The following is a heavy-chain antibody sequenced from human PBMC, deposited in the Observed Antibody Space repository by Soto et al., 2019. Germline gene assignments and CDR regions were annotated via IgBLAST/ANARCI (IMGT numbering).Heavy chain of an antibody. CDR2: INAGNGNT. V-gene: IGHV1-3*05. D-gene: IGHD2-8*01. CDR1: GYTFTSYA. J-gene: IGHJ5*02. CDR3: ARGCTNCVCYYRFDP. Sequence: QVQLVQSGAEEKKPGASGKVSCKASGYTFTSYAIHWVRQAPGQRLEWMGWINAGNGNTKYSQKFQGRVTITRDTSASTAYMEVSSPRSEDTAVYYCARGCTNCVCYYRFDPWGQGTLVTVSS.